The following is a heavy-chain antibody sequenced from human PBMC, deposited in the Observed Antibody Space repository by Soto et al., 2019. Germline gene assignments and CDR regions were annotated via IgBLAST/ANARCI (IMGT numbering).Heavy chain of an antibody. CDR2: INPNSGST. D-gene: IGHD2-2*01. V-gene: IGHV1-46*01. CDR1: GYSVISYY. CDR3: ARAGIAYCSSTTCYLYYYVMDV. J-gene: IGHJ6*02. Sequence: ASVKVSCKASGYSVISYYMHWVRQAPGQGLEWMGIINPNSGSTTYAQKFQGRVTMTRDTSTSTVYMELTSLTSGDTAVYYCARAGIAYCSSTTCYLYYYVMDVWGQGTTVTVSS.